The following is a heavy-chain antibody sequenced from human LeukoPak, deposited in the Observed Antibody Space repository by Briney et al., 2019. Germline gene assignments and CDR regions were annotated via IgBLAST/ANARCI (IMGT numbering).Heavy chain of an antibody. CDR3: ARAGGGIAAAGLATD. CDR1: GDSVSSKSAA. V-gene: IGHV6-1*01. Sequence: SQTLSLTCAISGDSVSSKSAAWNWIRQSPSRGPEWLGRTYYRSKWYNDYAVSVKSRITINPDTSKNQFSLQLNSVTPEDTAVYYCARAGGGIAAAGLATDWGQGTLVTVSS. D-gene: IGHD6-13*01. CDR2: TYYRSKWYN. J-gene: IGHJ4*02.